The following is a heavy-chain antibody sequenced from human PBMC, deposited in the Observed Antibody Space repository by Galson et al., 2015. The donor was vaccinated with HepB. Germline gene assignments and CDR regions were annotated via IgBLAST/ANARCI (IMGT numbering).Heavy chain of an antibody. CDR1: GYTLTELS. Sequence: SVKVSCKVSGYTLTELSMHWVRQAPGKGLEWMGGFDPEDGETIYAQKFQGRVTMTEDTSTDTAYMELSSLRSEDTAVYYCATGYGSGLQEIYYYYYGMDVWGQGTTVTVSS. J-gene: IGHJ6*02. D-gene: IGHD3-10*01. V-gene: IGHV1-24*01. CDR3: ATGYGSGLQEIYYYYYGMDV. CDR2: FDPEDGET.